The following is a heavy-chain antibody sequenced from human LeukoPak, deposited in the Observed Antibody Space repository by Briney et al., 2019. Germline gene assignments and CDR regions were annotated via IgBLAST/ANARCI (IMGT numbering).Heavy chain of an antibody. CDR1: GFTFSDDY. V-gene: IGHV3-11*01. CDR2: ISSTSSSL. J-gene: IGHJ4*02. D-gene: IGHD5-18*01. Sequence: GGSLRLSCVASGFTFSDDYMSWIRQAPGKGLEWVSDISSTSSSLYYADSVKGRFTISRDNAKNSLYLQMNSLRAEDTAVYCCASREYSYGPLDNWGQGTLVTVSS. CDR3: ASREYSYGPLDN.